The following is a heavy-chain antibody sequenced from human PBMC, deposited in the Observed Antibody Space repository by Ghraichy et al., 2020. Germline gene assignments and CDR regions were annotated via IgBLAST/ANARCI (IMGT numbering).Heavy chain of an antibody. V-gene: IGHV4-39*01. J-gene: IGHJ4*02. D-gene: IGHD3-10*01. CDR1: GDSISSGSFF. CDR3: ARQPAGTMREFAVDY. CDR2: LYYSGST. Sequence: SQTLSLTCIVSGDSISSGSFFWGWIRQPPGQGLEWIGSLYYSGSTYYNPSLKSRVTISIATSQYQFSLNLRSVTAAATAVYWCARQPAGTMREFAVDYWGQGTLVTVSS.